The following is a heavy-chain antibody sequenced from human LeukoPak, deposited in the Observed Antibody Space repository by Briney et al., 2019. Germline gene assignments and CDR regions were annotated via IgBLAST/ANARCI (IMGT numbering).Heavy chain of an antibody. Sequence: PSETLSLTCTVSGGSISTSTYYWGWIRQTPVKGLEWIGSMYYSGTTYFNPSLKSRLIISVDTSKNQFSLKLSSVTAADTAVYYCARHSPPYYGSGSYMDVWGQGTTVTVSS. D-gene: IGHD3-10*01. J-gene: IGHJ6*02. CDR2: MYYSGTT. CDR1: GGSISTSTYY. V-gene: IGHV4-39*01. CDR3: ARHSPPYYGSGSYMDV.